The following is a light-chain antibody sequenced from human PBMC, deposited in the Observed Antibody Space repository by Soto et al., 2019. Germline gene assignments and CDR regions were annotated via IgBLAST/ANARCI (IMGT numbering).Light chain of an antibody. Sequence: DIQMTQSPSTLSASVGDRVTITCRASQSISSWLAWYQQKPGKAPKLLIYKASSLESGVPSRFSGSGSGTEFTLTISSLQPDDFATYYCQQYYSYPWTFSQGTKVEIK. CDR1: QSISSW. J-gene: IGKJ1*01. V-gene: IGKV1-5*03. CDR3: QQYYSYPWT. CDR2: KAS.